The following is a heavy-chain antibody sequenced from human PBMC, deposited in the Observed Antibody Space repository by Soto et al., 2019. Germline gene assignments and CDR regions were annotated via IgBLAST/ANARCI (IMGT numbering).Heavy chain of an antibody. D-gene: IGHD3-3*01. V-gene: IGHV3-33*01. CDR2: IWYDGSNK. CDR1: GFTFSSYG. Sequence: PGGSLRLSCAASGFTFSSYGMHWVRQAPGKGLEWVAVIWYDGSNKYYADSVKGRFTISRDNYKNTLYLQMNSLRAEDTAVYYCARALRSPYYYYGMDVWGQGTTVTVSS. J-gene: IGHJ6*02. CDR3: ARALRSPYYYYGMDV.